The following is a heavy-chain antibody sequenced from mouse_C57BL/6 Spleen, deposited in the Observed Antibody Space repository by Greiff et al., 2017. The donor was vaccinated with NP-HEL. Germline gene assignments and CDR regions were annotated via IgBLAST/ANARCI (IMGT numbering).Heavy chain of an antibody. V-gene: IGHV8-8*01. Sequence: QVTLKESGPGILQPSQTLSLTCSFSGFSLSTFGMGVGWIRQPSGKGLEWLAHIWWDDDKYYNPALKSRLTISKGTSKNPVFLKIANVDTADTATYYCARIADGYYWYFDVWGTGTTVTVSS. CDR2: IWWDDDK. CDR1: GFSLSTFGMG. J-gene: IGHJ1*03. D-gene: IGHD2-3*01. CDR3: ARIADGYYWYFDV.